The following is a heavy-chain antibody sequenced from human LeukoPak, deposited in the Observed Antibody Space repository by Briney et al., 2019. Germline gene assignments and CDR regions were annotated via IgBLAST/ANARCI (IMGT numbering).Heavy chain of an antibody. J-gene: IGHJ6*03. V-gene: IGHV3-7*01. D-gene: IGHD6-13*01. CDR2: IKQDGSEK. CDR3: AARYSSSWYVPYYYMDV. CDR1: GFTFSTYW. Sequence: GGSLRLSCAASGFTFSTYWMSWVRQAPGKGLEWVANIKQDGSEKYYVDSVKGRFTISRDNAKNSLYLQMNSLRAEDTAVYYCAARYSSSWYVPYYYMDVWGKGTTVTVSS.